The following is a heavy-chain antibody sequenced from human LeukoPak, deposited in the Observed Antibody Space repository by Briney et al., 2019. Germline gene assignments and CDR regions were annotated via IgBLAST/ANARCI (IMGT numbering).Heavy chain of an antibody. J-gene: IGHJ5*02. CDR3: ARYSSSSGCFDP. V-gene: IGHV4-39*01. CDR1: GGSISSSSHY. Sequence: PSETLSLTCSVSGGSISSSSHYWVWIRQPPGRGLEWIGNIYYSGSTYYSPSLKRRVTMSVDTSKNQFSLRLSSATAADTAVYYCARYSSSSGCFDPWGQGTLVTVSS. CDR2: IYYSGST. D-gene: IGHD6-6*01.